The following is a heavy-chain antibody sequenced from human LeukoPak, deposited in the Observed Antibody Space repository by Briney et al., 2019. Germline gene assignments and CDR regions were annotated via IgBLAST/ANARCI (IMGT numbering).Heavy chain of an antibody. CDR2: IYSGGST. V-gene: IGHV3-66*01. Sequence: HPGGSLRLSCAASGFTVSNNYMSWVRQTPGKGLEWVSLIYSGGSTYYADSVKGRFTISRDNSKNTLYLQMNSLRAEDTAVYYCRWEPKYWGRGTLVTVSS. CDR3: RWEPKY. D-gene: IGHD1-26*01. J-gene: IGHJ4*02. CDR1: GFTVSNNY.